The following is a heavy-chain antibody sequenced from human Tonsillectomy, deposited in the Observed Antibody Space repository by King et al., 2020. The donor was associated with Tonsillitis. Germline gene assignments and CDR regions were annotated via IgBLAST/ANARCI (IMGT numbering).Heavy chain of an antibody. D-gene: IGHD1-26*01. CDR1: GGSISSSDHY. CDR2: MYYSGTF. Sequence: LQLQESGPGVVKPSETLSLTCTVSGGSISSSDHYWAWIRQPPGKGLGWIGYMYYSGTFFYNPSLKSRITISGGTSENRFSLKLSSVTAADTAVYFCARSVSGSFDYWGQGALVTVSS. V-gene: IGHV4-39*01. J-gene: IGHJ4*02. CDR3: ARSVSGSFDY.